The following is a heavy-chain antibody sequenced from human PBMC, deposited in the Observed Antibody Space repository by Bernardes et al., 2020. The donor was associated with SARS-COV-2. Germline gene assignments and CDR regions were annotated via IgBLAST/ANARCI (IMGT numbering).Heavy chain of an antibody. J-gene: IGHJ3*01. Sequence: GGSLRLSCVASGFTFSNHLLSWFRQAPGKGLEWVSAIYGAGMSIYYGDSVRGRFTTSRDNTRTSVFLQMERLRAEDTAVYYCARDVGGTDWRFGFDVWGPGTMVHVSS. D-gene: IGHD3-9*01. CDR3: ARDVGGTDWRFGFDV. V-gene: IGHV3-21*01. CDR1: GFTFSNHL. CDR2: IYGAGMSI.